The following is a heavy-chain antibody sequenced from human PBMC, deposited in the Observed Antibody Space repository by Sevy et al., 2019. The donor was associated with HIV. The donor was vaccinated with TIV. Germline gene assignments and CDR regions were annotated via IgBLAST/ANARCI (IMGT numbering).Heavy chain of an antibody. CDR1: GYTLTELS. Sequence: ASVKVSCKVSGYTLTELSMHWVRQAPGKGLEWMGGFDPEDGETIYAQKFQGRVTMTEDTSTDTAYMELSSLRSEDTAVYYCPPAPITIRGVIDTPNYFDYWGQGALVTVSS. D-gene: IGHD3-16*02. J-gene: IGHJ4*02. CDR2: FDPEDGET. V-gene: IGHV1-24*01. CDR3: PPAPITIRGVIDTPNYFDY.